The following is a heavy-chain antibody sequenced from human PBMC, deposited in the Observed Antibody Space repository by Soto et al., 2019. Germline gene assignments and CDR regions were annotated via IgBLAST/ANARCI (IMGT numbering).Heavy chain of an antibody. D-gene: IGHD1-1*01. Sequence: PSQTLSLTCDISGDSVSSNSAGWNWIRQTPSRGLGWLGRTYYRSKWYNNYAVSVKSRVSVNPDTAKNQFSLQLNSVTPEDTAVYYCARGSWDDVSGHYYMDVWGKGTTVTVSS. CDR1: GDSVSSNSAG. J-gene: IGHJ6*03. V-gene: IGHV6-1*01. CDR2: TYYRSKWYN. CDR3: ARGSWDDVSGHYYMDV.